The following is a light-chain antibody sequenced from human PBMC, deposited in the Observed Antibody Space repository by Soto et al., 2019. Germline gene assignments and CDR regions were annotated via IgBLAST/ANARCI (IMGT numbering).Light chain of an antibody. Sequence: QSALTQPPSASGSLGQSVTISCTGTSSDVGGHNYVSWYQQHPGKAPKLMIYEVSKRPSGVPDRFSGSKSGNTASLTVSGLQAEDDADYHCSSYAGSSTLVFGGGTKLTVL. CDR2: EVS. J-gene: IGLJ3*02. CDR1: SSDVGGHNY. V-gene: IGLV2-8*01. CDR3: SSYAGSSTLV.